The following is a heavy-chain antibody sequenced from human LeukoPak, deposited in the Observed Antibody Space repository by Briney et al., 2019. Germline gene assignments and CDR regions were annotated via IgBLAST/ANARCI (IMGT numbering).Heavy chain of an antibody. D-gene: IGHD6-19*01. Sequence: GGSLRLSCAASGFTFSSFAMHWVRQAPGKGLEYLSAIYSDGSRTYYADSVEGRFTISRDNSKNTLYFEMSSLRVEDTAVYYCVKSPGSGWPVWGQGTLLTVSS. CDR1: GFTFSSFA. CDR2: IYSDGSRT. CDR3: VKSPGSGWPV. V-gene: IGHV3-64D*06. J-gene: IGHJ4*02.